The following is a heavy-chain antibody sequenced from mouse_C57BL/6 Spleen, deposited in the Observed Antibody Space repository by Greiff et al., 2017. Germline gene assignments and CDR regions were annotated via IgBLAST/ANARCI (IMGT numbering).Heavy chain of an antibody. Sequence: EVHLVESEGGLVQPGSSMKLSCTASGFTFSDYYMAWVRQVPEKGLEWVANINYDGSSTYYLDSLKSRFIISRDNAKNILYLQMSSLKSEDTATYYCARGRFGYGGLYAMDYWGQGTSVTVSS. CDR2: INYDGSST. CDR3: ARGRFGYGGLYAMDY. D-gene: IGHD2-2*01. J-gene: IGHJ4*01. V-gene: IGHV5-16*01. CDR1: GFTFSDYY.